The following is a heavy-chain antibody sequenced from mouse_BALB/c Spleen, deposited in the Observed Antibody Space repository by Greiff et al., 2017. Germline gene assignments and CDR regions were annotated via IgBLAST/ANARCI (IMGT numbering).Heavy chain of an antibody. J-gene: IGHJ3*01. D-gene: IGHD4-1*01. CDR3: ARQGALTGTTWFAY. Sequence: EVKLMESGGGLVKPGGSLKLSCAASGFTFSSYAMSWVRQTPEKRLEWVATISSGGSYTYYPDSVKGRFTISRDNAKNTLYLQMSSLRSEDTAMYYCARQGALTGTTWFAYWGQGTLVTVSA. V-gene: IGHV5-9-3*01. CDR1: GFTFSSYA. CDR2: ISSGGSYT.